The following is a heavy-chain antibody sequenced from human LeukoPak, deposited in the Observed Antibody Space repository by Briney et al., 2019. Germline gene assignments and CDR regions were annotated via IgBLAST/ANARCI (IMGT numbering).Heavy chain of an antibody. D-gene: IGHD1-26*01. Sequence: SVKVSCKASGGTFSSYAISWVRQAPGQGLKWMGRIIPIFGIANYAQKFQGRVTITADKSTSTAYMELSSLRSEDTAVYYCASFGRREDGSYSWRPAYLSDYWGQGTLVTVSS. CDR2: IIPIFGIA. CDR1: GGTFSSYA. V-gene: IGHV1-69*04. J-gene: IGHJ4*02. CDR3: ASFGRREDGSYSWRPAYLSDY.